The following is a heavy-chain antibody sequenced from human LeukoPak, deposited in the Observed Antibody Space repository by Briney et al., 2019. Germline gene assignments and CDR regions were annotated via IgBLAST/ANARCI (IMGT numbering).Heavy chain of an antibody. CDR3: ARKATTGPTKAAFDI. V-gene: IGHV4-28*05. CDR2: IYSGGI. J-gene: IGHJ3*02. CDR1: GYSISSSNY. D-gene: IGHD4-17*01. Sequence: SETLSLTCAVSGYSISSSNYWVWIRQPPGKGLEWIGHIYSGGIYYNPSLKSRVTMSVDTSKSQFSLKLSSVTAVDTAVYYCARKATTGPTKAAFDIWGQGTMVTVSS.